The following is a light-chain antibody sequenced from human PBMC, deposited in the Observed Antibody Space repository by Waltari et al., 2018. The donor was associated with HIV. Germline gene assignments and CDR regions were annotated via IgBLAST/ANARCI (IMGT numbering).Light chain of an antibody. V-gene: IGKV1-39*01. CDR3: QQSYTTPRS. Sequence: DIQMTQSPSSPSASVGDRVTITCRASQSISSYLNWYQQKPGKAPKVLIYAASSLQSGVPSRFSGSGSGTDFTLTITRLQPEDFATYYCQQSYTTPRSFGQGTKVEIK. CDR2: AAS. J-gene: IGKJ1*01. CDR1: QSISSY.